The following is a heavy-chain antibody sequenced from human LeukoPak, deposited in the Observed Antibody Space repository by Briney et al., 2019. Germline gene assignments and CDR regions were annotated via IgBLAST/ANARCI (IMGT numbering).Heavy chain of an antibody. CDR2: ISSSGSTI. D-gene: IGHD3-3*01. J-gene: IGHJ4*02. CDR3: AKDSLRSLDY. V-gene: IGHV3-11*04. CDR1: GFTFSDYY. Sequence: GGSLRLSCVASGFTFSDYYMSWIRQAPGKGLEWVSYISSSGSTIYYADSVKGRFTISRDNSKNTLYLQMNSLRAEDTAVYYCAKDSLRSLDYWGQGTLVTVSS.